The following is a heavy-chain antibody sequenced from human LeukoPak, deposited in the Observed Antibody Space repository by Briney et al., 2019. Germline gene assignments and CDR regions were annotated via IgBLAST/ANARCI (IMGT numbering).Heavy chain of an antibody. CDR2: LAAASGTR. J-gene: IGHJ5*02. V-gene: IGHV3-23*01. CDR3: ARAAIFGWFDP. Sequence: GGSLRLSCAASGFLFSTYTVNWVRQAPGQGLGWVAALAAASGTRYYANSVKGRFTISRDNSKNTVFLQMNSLRVEDTAVYYCARAAIFGWFDPWGQGTLVTVSS. D-gene: IGHD3-9*01. CDR1: GFLFSTYT.